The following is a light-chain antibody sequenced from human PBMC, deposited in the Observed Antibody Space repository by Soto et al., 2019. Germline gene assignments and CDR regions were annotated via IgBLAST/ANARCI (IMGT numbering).Light chain of an antibody. Sequence: DIHLTRSPSTLSASVVDIVTMTFRASQTISHWLAWFQQKPGKAPKLLIFDASNLENGVPSRFSGSGSGTEFTLTVTSLQTEDFATYFCQQYDKYSTFGHGTKVDIK. CDR3: QQYDKYST. CDR2: DAS. J-gene: IGKJ1*01. V-gene: IGKV1-5*01. CDR1: QTISHW.